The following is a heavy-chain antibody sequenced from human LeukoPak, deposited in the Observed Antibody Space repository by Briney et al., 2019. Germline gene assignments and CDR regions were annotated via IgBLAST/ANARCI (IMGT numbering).Heavy chain of an antibody. J-gene: IGHJ4*02. Sequence: GGSLRLSCAASGFTFSNYGMHWVRRAPGKGLEWVSRINSDGSTTTYADSVKGRLTISRDNAKNTLYLQMNSLRAEDTAVYYCARGYYSASRIDYWGQGALVTISS. CDR2: INSDGSTT. D-gene: IGHD2-2*01. CDR3: ARGYYSASRIDY. CDR1: GFTFSNYG. V-gene: IGHV3-74*01.